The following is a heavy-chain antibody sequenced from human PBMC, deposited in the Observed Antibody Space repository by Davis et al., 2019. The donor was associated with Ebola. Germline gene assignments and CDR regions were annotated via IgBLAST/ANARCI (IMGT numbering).Heavy chain of an antibody. Sequence: PGGSLRLSCKGSGYSFTSYWIGWVRQMPGKGLEWMGIIYPGDSDTRYSPSFQGKVTISADKSISTAYLQWSSLKASDTAMYYCASPFQLDAFDIWGQGTMVTVSS. CDR2: IYPGDSDT. CDR1: GYSFTSYW. CDR3: ASPFQLDAFDI. J-gene: IGHJ3*02. D-gene: IGHD2-2*01. V-gene: IGHV5-51*01.